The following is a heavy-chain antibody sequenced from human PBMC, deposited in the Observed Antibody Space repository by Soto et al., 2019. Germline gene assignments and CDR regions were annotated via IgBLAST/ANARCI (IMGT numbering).Heavy chain of an antibody. J-gene: IGHJ6*02. V-gene: IGHV4-4*02. Sequence: QVQLQESGPGLVKPSETLSLTCAVYGGSISSNKWWSWVRQPPGKGLEWIGEIYHSGSTNYNQSLKSRVTISLDKSKNQFSLKLTSVTAADSAVYYCARDDHIVVVPTSLGAMDVWGQGTTVTVSS. CDR2: IYHSGST. CDR1: GGSISSNKW. CDR3: ARDDHIVVVPTSLGAMDV. D-gene: IGHD2-2*01.